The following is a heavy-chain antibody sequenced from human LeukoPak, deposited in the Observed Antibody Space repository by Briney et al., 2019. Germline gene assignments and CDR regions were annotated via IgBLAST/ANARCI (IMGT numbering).Heavy chain of an antibody. D-gene: IGHD6-19*01. CDR2: ISSSSSYI. CDR3: ARDTAGGSGTY. J-gene: IGHJ4*02. CDR1: GFTFSSYS. Sequence: GGSLRLSCAASGFTFSSYSMNWVRQAPGKGLEWVSSISSSSSYIYYADSVKGRFTISRDNAKNSLYLEMNSLRAEDTAVYYCARDTAGGSGTYWGQGTLVTVSS. V-gene: IGHV3-21*01.